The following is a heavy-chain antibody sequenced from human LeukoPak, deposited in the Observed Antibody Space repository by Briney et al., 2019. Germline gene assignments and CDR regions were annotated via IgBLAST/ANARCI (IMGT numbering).Heavy chain of an antibody. CDR2: ISYDGSNK. Sequence: GGSLRLSCAASGFTFSSYGMHWVRQAPGKGLEWVAVISYDGSNKYYADSEKGRFTISRDNSKNTLYLQMNSLRAEDTAVYYCAKERYSYGSMDYWGQGTLVTVSS. J-gene: IGHJ4*02. D-gene: IGHD5-18*01. V-gene: IGHV3-30*18. CDR1: GFTFSSYG. CDR3: AKERYSYGSMDY.